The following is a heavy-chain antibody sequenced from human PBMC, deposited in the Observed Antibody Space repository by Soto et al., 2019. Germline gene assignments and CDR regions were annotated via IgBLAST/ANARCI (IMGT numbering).Heavy chain of an antibody. D-gene: IGHD2-21*02. CDR1: GGSISSSSYY. CDR3: AKNCGGACYPGDDRHYSYYGRDV. Sequence: SDTLSLTCTVSGGSISSSSYYWGWIRQPPGKGLEWIGSIYYSGSTYYNPSLKSRVTISVDTSKNQFSLKLSSVTAADTAVYYCAKNCGGACYPGDDRHYSYYGRDVGGQGTTVPVSS. CDR2: IYYSGST. J-gene: IGHJ6*02. V-gene: IGHV4-39*01.